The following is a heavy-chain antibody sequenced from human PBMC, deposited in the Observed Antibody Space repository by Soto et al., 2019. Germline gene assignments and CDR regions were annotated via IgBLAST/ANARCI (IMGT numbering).Heavy chain of an antibody. J-gene: IGHJ6*02. Sequence: GESLKISCKGSGYSFTSYWIGWVRQMPGKGLEWMGIIYPGDSDTRYSPSFQGQVTISADKSISTAYLQWSSLKASDTAMYYCARSVDSNYGWALQDSYYYYGMDVWGQGTTVTVSS. CDR3: ARSVDSNYGWALQDSYYYYGMDV. V-gene: IGHV5-51*01. D-gene: IGHD4-4*01. CDR2: IYPGDSDT. CDR1: GYSFTSYW.